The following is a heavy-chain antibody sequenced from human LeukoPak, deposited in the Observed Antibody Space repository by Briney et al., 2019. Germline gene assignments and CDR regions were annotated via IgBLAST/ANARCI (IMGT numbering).Heavy chain of an antibody. V-gene: IGHV1-69*13. Sequence: SVKVSCKASGGTFSSYAISWVRQAPGQGLEWMGGIIPIFGTANYAQKFRGRVTITADESTSTAYMELSSLRSEDTAVYYCARSAAAGLNWFDPWGQGTLVTVSS. CDR1: GGTFSSYA. CDR2: IIPIFGTA. D-gene: IGHD6-13*01. CDR3: ARSAAAGLNWFDP. J-gene: IGHJ5*02.